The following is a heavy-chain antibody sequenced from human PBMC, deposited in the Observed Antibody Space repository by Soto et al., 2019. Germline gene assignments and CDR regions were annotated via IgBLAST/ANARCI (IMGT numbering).Heavy chain of an antibody. V-gene: IGHV3-21*01. CDR2: ISSSSSYI. J-gene: IGHJ4*02. Sequence: TGGSLGLSCAASGFTFSSYSMNWVRQAPGKGLEWVSSISSSSSYIYYADSVKGRFTISRDNAKNSLYLQMNSLRAEDTAVYYCARARTMVRGVITGYWGQGTLVTVSS. CDR3: ARARTMVRGVITGY. CDR1: GFTFSSYS. D-gene: IGHD3-10*01.